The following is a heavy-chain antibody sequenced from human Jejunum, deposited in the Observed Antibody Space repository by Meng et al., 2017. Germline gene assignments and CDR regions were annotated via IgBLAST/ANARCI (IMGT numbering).Heavy chain of an antibody. D-gene: IGHD4-11*01. V-gene: IGHV4-34*01. Sequence: QVKLQQWGAGLLKPSETLSPPCAVYGGSISDYYWTWIRQPPGKGLEWIGEINDSGSTNYNPSLKSRVTISVDTSKSQFYLRVSSVTAADTAVYYCARGNEYSNYGADFWGQGTLITVSS. CDR2: INDSGST. CDR1: GGSISDYY. CDR3: ARGNEYSNYGADF. J-gene: IGHJ4*02.